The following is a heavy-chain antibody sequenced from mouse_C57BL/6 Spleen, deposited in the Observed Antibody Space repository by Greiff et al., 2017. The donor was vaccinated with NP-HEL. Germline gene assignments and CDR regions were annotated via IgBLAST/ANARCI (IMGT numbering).Heavy chain of an antibody. CDR3: ARWEGLYYFDY. Sequence: VQLQESGAELVMPGASVKLSCKASGYTFTSYWMHWVKQRPGQGLEWIGEIDPSDSYTNYNQKFKGKSTLTVDKSSSTAYMQLSSLTSEDSAVYYCARWEGLYYFDYWGQGTTLTVSS. J-gene: IGHJ2*01. D-gene: IGHD3-3*01. V-gene: IGHV1-69*01. CDR2: IDPSDSYT. CDR1: GYTFTSYW.